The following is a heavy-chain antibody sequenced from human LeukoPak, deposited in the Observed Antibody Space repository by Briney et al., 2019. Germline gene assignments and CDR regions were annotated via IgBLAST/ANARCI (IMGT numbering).Heavy chain of an antibody. CDR1: GYSISSGYY. V-gene: IGHV4-38-2*01. Sequence: PSETLSLTCAVSGYSISSGYYWGWIRQPPGKGLEWIGSIYHSGSTYYNPSLKSRVTISVDTSKNPFSLKLSSVTAADTAVYYCARHDGSGTGYYYYYYMDVWGKGTTVTISS. D-gene: IGHD3-10*01. J-gene: IGHJ6*03. CDR3: ARHDGSGTGYYYYYYMDV. CDR2: IYHSGST.